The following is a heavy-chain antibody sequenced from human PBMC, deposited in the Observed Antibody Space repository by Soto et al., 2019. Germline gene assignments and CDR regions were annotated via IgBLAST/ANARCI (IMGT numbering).Heavy chain of an antibody. V-gene: IGHV2-70*11. CDR2: IDWDDDK. CDR3: ARIPHYYDSSGYYPG. D-gene: IGHD3-22*01. CDR1: GFSLSTSGMC. J-gene: IGHJ4*02. Sequence: GPTLVNPTQTLTLTCTFSGFSLSTSGMCVSWIRQPPGKALEWLARIDWDDDKYYSTSLKTRLTISKDTSKNQVVLTMTNMDPVDTATYYCARIPHYYDSSGYYPGWGQGTLVTVSS.